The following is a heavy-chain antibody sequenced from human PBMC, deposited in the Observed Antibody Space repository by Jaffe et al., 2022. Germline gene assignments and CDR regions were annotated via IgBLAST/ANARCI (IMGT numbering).Heavy chain of an antibody. J-gene: IGHJ4*02. CDR1: GFTFSGYG. CDR3: AIGRGDYDVLTASTAH. D-gene: IGHD3-9*01. CDR2: IRHDGGQK. V-gene: IGHV3-30*02. Sequence: QVQLVESGGGVVQPGGSLRLSCAASGFTFSGYGMHWVRQAPGKGLEWVAFIRHDGGQKYYADSAKGRFTISRDNSKNRLYLQMDSLRPEDTAVYYCAIGRGDYDVLTASTAHWGQGTLVIVSS.